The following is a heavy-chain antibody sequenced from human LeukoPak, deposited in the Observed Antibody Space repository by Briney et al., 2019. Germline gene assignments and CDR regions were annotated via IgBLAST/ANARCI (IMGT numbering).Heavy chain of an antibody. CDR3: ARVDWLQLIPFDY. CDR1: GYTFTSYF. Sequence: ASVKVSCKASGYTFTSYFIHWVRQAPGQGLEWMGWINPNSGGTSYAQKFQGRVTMTTDTSISTAYMELSSLRSDDTAVYYCARVDWLQLIPFDYWGQGTLVTVSS. D-gene: IGHD5-24*01. CDR2: INPNSGGT. V-gene: IGHV1-2*02. J-gene: IGHJ4*02.